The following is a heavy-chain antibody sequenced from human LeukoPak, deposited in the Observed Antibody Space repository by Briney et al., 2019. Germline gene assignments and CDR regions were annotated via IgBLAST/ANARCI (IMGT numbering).Heavy chain of an antibody. J-gene: IGHJ3*02. CDR2: TSGYNGNT. V-gene: IGHV1-18*01. D-gene: IGHD1-26*01. Sequence: ASVKVSCKASGYTFTSHDISWVRQAPGHGLEWVGWTSGYNGNTDSAQKLQGRVTMTTDTSTSTAYMELRSLRSDDTAVYYCARDPGGGMSAFDIWGQGTMVTVSS. CDR3: ARDPGGGMSAFDI. CDR1: GYTFTSHD.